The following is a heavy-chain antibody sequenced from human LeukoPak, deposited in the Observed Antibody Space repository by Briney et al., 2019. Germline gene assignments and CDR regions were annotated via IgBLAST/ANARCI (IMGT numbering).Heavy chain of an antibody. CDR3: ASLSVTTESADY. V-gene: IGHV4-34*01. D-gene: IGHD4-17*01. Sequence: PSETLSLTCAVYGGSFSGYYWSWIRQPPGEGLEWIGEINHSGSTNYNPSLKSRVTISVDTSKNQFSLKLSSVTAADTAVYYCASLSVTTESADYWGQGTLVTVSS. CDR2: INHSGST. CDR1: GGSFSGYY. J-gene: IGHJ4*02.